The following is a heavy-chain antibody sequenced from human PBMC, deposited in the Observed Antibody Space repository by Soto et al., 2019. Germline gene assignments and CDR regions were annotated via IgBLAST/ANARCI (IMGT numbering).Heavy chain of an antibody. CDR1: GYTFTGYY. CDR2: INPNSGGT. J-gene: IGHJ3*02. V-gene: IGHV1-2*04. D-gene: IGHD3-10*01. CDR3: ARVRYYGSGSDAFDI. Sequence: ASVNVSCKASGYTFTGYYMHWVRQAPGQGLEWMGWINPNSGGTNYAQKFQGWVTMTRDTSISTAYMELSRLRSDDTAVYYCARVRYYGSGSDAFDIWGQGTMVTVSS.